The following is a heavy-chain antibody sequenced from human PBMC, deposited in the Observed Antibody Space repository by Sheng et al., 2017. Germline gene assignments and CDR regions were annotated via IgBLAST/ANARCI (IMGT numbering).Heavy chain of an antibody. CDR3: AKAQVAGSYNLDY. D-gene: IGHD6-19*01. Sequence: EVQLVESGGGLVQPGRSLRLSCVASGFTFDDYAMHWVRQGPGKGLEWVSGISGSGGNTYYADSVKGRFTISRDNSKNTLYLQVNSLRAEDTAMYHCAKAQVAGSYNLDYWGQGTLVTVSS. CDR1: GFTFDDYA. CDR2: ISGSGGNT. V-gene: IGHV3-23*04. J-gene: IGHJ4*02.